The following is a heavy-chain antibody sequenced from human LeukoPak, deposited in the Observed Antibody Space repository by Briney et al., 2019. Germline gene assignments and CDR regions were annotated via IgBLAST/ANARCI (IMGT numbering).Heavy chain of an antibody. CDR1: RATVSPASSA. CDR3: ARNLRPDFDY. Sequence: SQTLSLTRAISRATVSPASSAGSWTRQPPPRALEWLGRTYYRSKWSHDYAESVKSRITINPDTSKNEFSLQLNSVTPEDTAVYYCARNLRPDFDYWGQETLVTVSS. J-gene: IGHJ4*02. CDR2: TYYRSKWSH. V-gene: IGHV6-1*01.